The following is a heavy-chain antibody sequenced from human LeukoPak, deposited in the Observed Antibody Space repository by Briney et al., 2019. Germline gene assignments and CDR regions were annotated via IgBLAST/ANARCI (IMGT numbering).Heavy chain of an antibody. J-gene: IGHJ2*01. CDR1: GFTFSRFG. CDR2: IWYDGSNK. D-gene: IGHD5-12*01. Sequence: GGSLRLSCAASGFTFSRFGMHWVRQAPGKGLEWVAVIWYDGSNKYYADSVKGRFSVSRDNSKNTLCLQMNSLRAEDTAVYYCARDLGGYDRSGYFDLWGRGTQVTVSS. V-gene: IGHV3-33*01. CDR3: ARDLGGYDRSGYFDL.